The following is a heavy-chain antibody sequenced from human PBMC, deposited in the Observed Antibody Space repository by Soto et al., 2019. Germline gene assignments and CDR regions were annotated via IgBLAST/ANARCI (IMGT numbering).Heavy chain of an antibody. V-gene: IGHV3-23*01. CDR2: IGSSGAGT. J-gene: IGHJ4*02. D-gene: IGHD1-26*01. Sequence: GGSLRLSCAASGFTFSSYAMSWVRQAPGKGLEWVSGIGSSGAGTYYADFVKGRFIISRDNSKNTLHLQMNTLRAEDTAVYYCAVRKTGSYFDYWGKGTLVTVSS. CDR3: AVRKTGSYFDY. CDR1: GFTFSSYA.